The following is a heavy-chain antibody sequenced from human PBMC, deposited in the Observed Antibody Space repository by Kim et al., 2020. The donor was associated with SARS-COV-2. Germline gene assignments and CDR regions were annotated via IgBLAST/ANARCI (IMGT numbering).Heavy chain of an antibody. J-gene: IGHJ6*02. Sequence: GGSLRLSCAASGFTVSSNYMSWVRQAPGKGLEWVSVIYSGGSTYYADSVKGRFTISRDNSKNTLYLQMNSLRAEDTAVYYCARDRIAVAGPQLTYYYYYGMDVWGQGTTVTVSS. D-gene: IGHD6-19*01. CDR1: GFTVSSNY. CDR3: ARDRIAVAGPQLTYYYYYGMDV. CDR2: IYSGGST. V-gene: IGHV3-53*01.